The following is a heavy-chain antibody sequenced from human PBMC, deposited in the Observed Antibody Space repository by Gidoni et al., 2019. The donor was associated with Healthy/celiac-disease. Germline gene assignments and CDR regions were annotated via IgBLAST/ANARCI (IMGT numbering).Heavy chain of an antibody. D-gene: IGHD4-17*01. CDR2: IRSKANSYAT. Sequence: EVQLVESGGGWVQPGGSLKLSCAASGFTFSGSAMHWVRQASGKGLEWVGRIRSKANSYATAYAASVKGRFTISRDDSKNTAVYYCTSPYDYGDYVGWFDPWGQGTLVTVSS. J-gene: IGHJ5*02. CDR1: GFTFSGSA. V-gene: IGHV3-73*01. CDR3: DP.